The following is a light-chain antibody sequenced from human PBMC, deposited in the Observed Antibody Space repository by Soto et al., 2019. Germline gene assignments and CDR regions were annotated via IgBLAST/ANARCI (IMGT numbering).Light chain of an antibody. CDR3: NAFTGSTYV. J-gene: IGLJ1*01. Sequence: QSALTQPASVSGSPGQSITISCIGTSSDVGGDKYVSWYQQNPGKAPKLMICDVSNRPSGVSNRFSGSKSGNTASLTISGLQAEDEADYYCNAFTGSTYVFGTGTKVTVL. CDR2: DVS. V-gene: IGLV2-14*01. CDR1: SSDVGGDKY.